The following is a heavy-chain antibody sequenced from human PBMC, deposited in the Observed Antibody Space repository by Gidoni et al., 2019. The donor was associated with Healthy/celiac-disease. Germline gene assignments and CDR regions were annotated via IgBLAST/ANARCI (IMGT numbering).Heavy chain of an antibody. J-gene: IGHJ6*02. D-gene: IGHD3-10*01. V-gene: IGHV4-39*01. CDR3: ARHQPGFGEGGMDV. Sequence: QLQLQESGPGLVKPSETLSLTCTVSGGSISSSSYYWGWIRQPPGKGLEWIGSIYYSGSTYYNPSLKSRVTISVDTSKNQFSLKLSSVTAADTAVYYCARHQPGFGEGGMDVWGQGTTVTVSS. CDR2: IYYSGST. CDR1: GGSISSSSYY.